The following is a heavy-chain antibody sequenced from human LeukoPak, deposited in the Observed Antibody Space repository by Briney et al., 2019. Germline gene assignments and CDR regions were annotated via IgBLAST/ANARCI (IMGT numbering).Heavy chain of an antibody. V-gene: IGHV1-18*01. CDR1: GYTFTSYG. Sequence: GASVKVSCKASGYTFTSYGITWVRQAPGQGLEWMGWISTDDGNTNYAQKLQDRVTMTTDTSTNTAYMELSRLRSDDTAVYYCARGGITGTTRGPTRLNDAFDIWGQGTMVTVS. J-gene: IGHJ3*02. D-gene: IGHD1-20*01. CDR3: ARGGITGTTRGPTRLNDAFDI. CDR2: ISTDDGNT.